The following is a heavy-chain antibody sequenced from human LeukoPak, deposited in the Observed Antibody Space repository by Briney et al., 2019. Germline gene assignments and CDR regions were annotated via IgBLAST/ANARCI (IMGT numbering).Heavy chain of an antibody. V-gene: IGHV1-46*01. D-gene: IGHD3-22*01. J-gene: IGHJ4*02. CDR3: ARGPPGVDRDYYDSSLPIDY. CDR1: GYTFTSYY. CDR2: INPSGGST. Sequence: ASVKVSCKASGYTFTSYYMHWVRQAPGQGLEWMGIINPSGGSTSYAQKFQGRVTMTRDTSTSTVYMELSSLRSEDTAVYYCARGPPGVDRDYYDSSLPIDYWGQGTLVTVPS.